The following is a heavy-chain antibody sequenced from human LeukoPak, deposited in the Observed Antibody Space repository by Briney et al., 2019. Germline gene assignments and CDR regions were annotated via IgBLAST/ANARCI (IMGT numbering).Heavy chain of an antibody. CDR1: GFTFSSYG. Sequence: PGGSLRLSCAASGFTFSSYGMHWVRQAPGKGLEWVAVISYDGSNKYYADSVKGRFTISRDNSKNTLYLQMNSLRAEDTAVYYCAKELSGYDGNYWGQGTLVTVSP. V-gene: IGHV3-30*18. D-gene: IGHD5-12*01. CDR2: ISYDGSNK. J-gene: IGHJ4*02. CDR3: AKELSGYDGNY.